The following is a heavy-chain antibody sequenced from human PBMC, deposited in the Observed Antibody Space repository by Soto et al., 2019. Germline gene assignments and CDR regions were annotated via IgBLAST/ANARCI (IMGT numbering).Heavy chain of an antibody. CDR2: IIPVFGTP. V-gene: IGHV1-69*01. D-gene: IGHD2-2*01. J-gene: IGHJ4*02. CDR1: GDSFSSHA. CDR3: ARGGALSTSWYWGDGLDS. Sequence: QVQLEQSGSEVKKSGSSVKVSCKASGDSFSSHAITWVRQAPGHGLEWMGGIIPVFGTPSYARRLQGRLTITADQSTNKSYMELRSLRSEDTAVYFCARGGALSTSWYWGDGLDSWGQGTQVTVSS.